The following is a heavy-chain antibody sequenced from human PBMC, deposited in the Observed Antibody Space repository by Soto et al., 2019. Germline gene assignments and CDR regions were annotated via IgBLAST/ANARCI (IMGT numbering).Heavy chain of an antibody. CDR1: GGSISSGGYY. D-gene: IGHD6-19*01. CDR2: IYYSGST. CDR3: ARESHSSGCIDY. V-gene: IGHV4-31*03. Sequence: QVQLQESGPGLVKPSQTLSLTCTVSGGSISSGGYYWSWIRQHPGKGLEWIGYIYYSGSTYYNPSIKSSVTISVDTSKIQFSMKLSSVTAADTAVYYCARESHSSGCIDYWGQGTLVTVSS. J-gene: IGHJ4*02.